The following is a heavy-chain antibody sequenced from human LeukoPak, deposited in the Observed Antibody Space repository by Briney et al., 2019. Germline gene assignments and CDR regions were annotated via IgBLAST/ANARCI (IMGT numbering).Heavy chain of an antibody. D-gene: IGHD3-10*01. CDR2: IKQDGSEK. Sequence: GGSLRLSCAASGFTFSSYWMSWVRQAPGKGLEWVANIKQDGSEKYYVDSVKGRFTISRDNAKNSLYLQMNSLRAEDTAVYYCARVGWFGESSTFDYWGQGTLVTVSS. CDR3: ARVGWFGESSTFDY. J-gene: IGHJ4*02. V-gene: IGHV3-7*01. CDR1: GFTFSSYW.